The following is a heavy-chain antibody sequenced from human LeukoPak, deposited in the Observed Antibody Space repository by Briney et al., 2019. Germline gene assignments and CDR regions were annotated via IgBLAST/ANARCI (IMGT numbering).Heavy chain of an antibody. Sequence: ASVKVSCKASGATFSNYAISWVRQAPGQGLEWMGGILPIFSTENYAQKFQGRVTITTDESTSTAYMELTSLRSEDTAVYYCARGIWGWLQSGGGNYFDYWGQGTLVTVSS. V-gene: IGHV1-69*05. CDR3: ARGIWGWLQSGGGNYFDY. J-gene: IGHJ4*02. CDR2: ILPIFSTE. D-gene: IGHD5-24*01. CDR1: GATFSNYA.